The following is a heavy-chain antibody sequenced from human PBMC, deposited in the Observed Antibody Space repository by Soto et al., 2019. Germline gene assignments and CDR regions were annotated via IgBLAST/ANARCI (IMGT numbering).Heavy chain of an antibody. V-gene: IGHV3-21*01. CDR2: ISSSSSYI. CDR1: GFTFSSYS. D-gene: IGHD3-22*01. Sequence: GGSLRLSCAASGFTFSSYSMNWVRQAPGKGLEWVSSISSSSSYIYYADSVKGRFTISRDNAKNSLYLQMNSLRAEDTAVYYCARANLAGYYDSSGYVLGMDVWGQGTTVTVSS. CDR3: ARANLAGYYDSSGYVLGMDV. J-gene: IGHJ6*02.